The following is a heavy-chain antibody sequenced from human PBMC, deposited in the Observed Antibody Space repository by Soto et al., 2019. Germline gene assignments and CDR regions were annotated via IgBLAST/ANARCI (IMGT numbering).Heavy chain of an antibody. CDR3: ARASRYSSSRFYFNY. J-gene: IGHJ4*02. CDR1: GGSISSGDYY. Sequence: SETLSLTCTVSGGSISSGDYYWSWIRQPPGKGLEWIGYIYYSGSTDYNPSLKSRVTISVDTSKNQFSLKLSSVTAADTAVYYCARASRYSSSRFYFNYWGQGTLVTVSS. V-gene: IGHV4-30-4*01. CDR2: IYYSGST. D-gene: IGHD6-13*01.